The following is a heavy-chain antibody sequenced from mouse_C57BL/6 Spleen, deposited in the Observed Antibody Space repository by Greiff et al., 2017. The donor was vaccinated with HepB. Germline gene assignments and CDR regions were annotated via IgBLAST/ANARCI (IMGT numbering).Heavy chain of an antibody. CDR1: GYTFTSYG. CDR3: APQTGAMDY. D-gene: IGHD3-2*01. V-gene: IGHV1-81*01. Sequence: VKLMESGAELARPGASVKLSCKASGYTFTSYGISWVKQRTGQGLEWIGEIYPRSGNTYYNEKFKGKATLTADKSSSTAYMELRSLTYEDSAVYFCAPQTGAMDYWGQGTSVTVSS. J-gene: IGHJ4*01. CDR2: IYPRSGNT.